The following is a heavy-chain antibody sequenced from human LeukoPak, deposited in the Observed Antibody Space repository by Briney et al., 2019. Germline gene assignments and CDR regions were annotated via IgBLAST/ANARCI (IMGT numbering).Heavy chain of an antibody. V-gene: IGHV3-30-3*01. J-gene: IGHJ6*02. Sequence: GGSLRLSCAASGSTFSVYSMHWVRQAPGKGLEWVAVISYDGSNKYYADSVKGRFTISRDNSKNTLYLQMNSLRAEDTAVYYCARAPYDSSGPFYYYYYGMDVWGQGTTVTVSS. CDR1: GSTFSVYS. CDR2: ISYDGSNK. CDR3: ARAPYDSSGPFYYYYYGMDV. D-gene: IGHD3-22*01.